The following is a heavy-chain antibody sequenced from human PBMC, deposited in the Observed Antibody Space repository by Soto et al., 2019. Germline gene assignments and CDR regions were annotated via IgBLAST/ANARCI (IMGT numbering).Heavy chain of an antibody. CDR3: AKQQGPGTPYYYAMDV. CDR1: GFTFSSYA. V-gene: IGHV3-23*01. J-gene: IGHJ6*02. D-gene: IGHD1-1*01. CDR2: IRSGDRT. Sequence: EVQLLESGGGLVQPGGSLRLSCAASGFTFSSYAMSWVRQAPGKGLEWVSVIRSGDRTYYADSVKGRFTISRDNSKNTLYMQMNSLRAEDTAVYYCAKQQGPGTPYYYAMDVWGQGTTVTVSS.